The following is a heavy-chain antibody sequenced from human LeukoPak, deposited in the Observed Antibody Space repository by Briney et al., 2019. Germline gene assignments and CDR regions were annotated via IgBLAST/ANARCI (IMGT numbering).Heavy chain of an antibody. CDR3: ARGYTYGKFDY. Sequence: GASVKVSCKASGYTFTDYSIHWVRQAPGQGLEWMGRINPKNGATNYAQKFQGRVTMTRDTSISTAYMELSRLRSDETAVYYCARGYTYGKFDYWGQGTLATVSS. V-gene: IGHV1-2*06. CDR2: INPKNGAT. J-gene: IGHJ4*02. D-gene: IGHD5-18*01. CDR1: GYTFTDYS.